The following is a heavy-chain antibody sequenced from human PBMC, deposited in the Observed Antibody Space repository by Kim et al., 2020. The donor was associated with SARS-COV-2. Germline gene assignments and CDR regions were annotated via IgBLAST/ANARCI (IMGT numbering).Heavy chain of an antibody. D-gene: IGHD3-10*01. V-gene: IGHV3-43*01. Sequence: GRFTISRDNSKNSLYLQMNSLRTEDTALYYCAKGSPNFDYYGSGSPSMDVWGQGTTVTVSS. CDR3: AKGSPNFDYYGSGSPSMDV. J-gene: IGHJ6*02.